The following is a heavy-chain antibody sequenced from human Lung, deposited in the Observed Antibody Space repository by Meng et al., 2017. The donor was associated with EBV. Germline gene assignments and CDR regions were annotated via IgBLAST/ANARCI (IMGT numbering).Heavy chain of an antibody. V-gene: IGHV4-31*03. Sequence: QVQLPESGPGLVKPSQTLSLTCTVSGGSVDSGAYYWSWIRQRPGKGLEWIGYIYYSGSTFYTPFLKSRATLSVDTSKNQFSLKLNSVTAADTAVYYCARLRLVWMFDYWGQGALVTVSS. J-gene: IGHJ4*02. CDR2: IYYSGST. D-gene: IGHD6-19*01. CDR1: GGSVDSGAYY. CDR3: ARLRLVWMFDY.